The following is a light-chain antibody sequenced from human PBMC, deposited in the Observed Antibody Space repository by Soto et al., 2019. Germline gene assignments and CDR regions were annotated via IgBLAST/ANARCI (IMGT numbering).Light chain of an antibody. CDR3: QQYNSWPPIT. J-gene: IGKJ5*01. Sequence: EIVLTQSPATLSLSPGERATLSCRASQSVSSYLAWYQLKPGQAPRLLIYDASNRATGIPARFSGSGSGTDFTLTISSLQSEDFVVYYCQQYNSWPPITFGQGTRLEIK. CDR1: QSVSSY. V-gene: IGKV3-11*01. CDR2: DAS.